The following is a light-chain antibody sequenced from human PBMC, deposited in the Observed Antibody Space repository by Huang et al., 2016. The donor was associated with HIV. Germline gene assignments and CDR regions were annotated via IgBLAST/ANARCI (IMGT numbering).Light chain of an antibody. V-gene: IGKV1-5*03. Sequence: DIQMTQSPSTLSASVGDRVTITCRASQSISLYSAWFQQKPGKAPNLLIYKASSLESGVPSRFSGTGSGTEFTLTISSLQPDDFATYYCQHYNSDSQTFGQGTKVEIK. J-gene: IGKJ1*01. CDR2: KAS. CDR1: QSISLY. CDR3: QHYNSDSQT.